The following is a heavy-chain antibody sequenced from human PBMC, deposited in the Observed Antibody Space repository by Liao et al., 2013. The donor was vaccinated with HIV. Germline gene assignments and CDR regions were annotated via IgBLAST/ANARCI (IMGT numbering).Heavy chain of an antibody. V-gene: IGHV4-4*07. J-gene: IGHJ5*02. CDR3: ARGRIVGAHGGWFDP. CDR1: GGSINTYY. Sequence: QVQLQESGPGLVKPSETLSLTCSASGGSINTYYWNWIRQPAGKGLEWIGRVHSSGSANYNPSLKSRVTMSVDTSKNQFSLKLRSVTAADTAVYFCARGRIVGAHGGWFDPWGQGTLVTVSS. CDR2: VHSSGSA. D-gene: IGHD1-26*01.